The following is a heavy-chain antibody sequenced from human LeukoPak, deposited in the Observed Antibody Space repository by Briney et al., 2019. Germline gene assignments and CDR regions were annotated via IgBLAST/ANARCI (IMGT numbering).Heavy chain of an antibody. CDR3: ARRVGATIDY. J-gene: IGHJ4*02. CDR2: IYYSGST. V-gene: IGHV4-38-2*02. CDR1: GYSISSGYY. Sequence: SETLSLTCTVSGYSISSGYYWGWIRQPPGKGLEWIGSIYYSGSTYYNPSLKSRVTISVDTSKNQFSLKLSSVTAADTAVYYCARRVGATIDYWGQGTLVTVSS. D-gene: IGHD1-26*01.